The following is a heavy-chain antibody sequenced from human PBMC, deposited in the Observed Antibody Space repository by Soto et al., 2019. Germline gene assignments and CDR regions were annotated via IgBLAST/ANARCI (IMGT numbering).Heavy chain of an antibody. CDR1: GGSMSSNY. CDR2: VYYGGT. J-gene: IGHJ4*02. D-gene: IGHD3-3*01. CDR3: ARTDNVGYYPY. V-gene: IGHV4-59*08. Sequence: TLSLTCTVSGGSMSSNYWSWIRQSPGKGLEWIGFVYYGGTNYNPSLKSRVTISVDTSKNQFSLKLSSVTAADSAVYYCARTDNVGYYPYFGQGILVTVSS.